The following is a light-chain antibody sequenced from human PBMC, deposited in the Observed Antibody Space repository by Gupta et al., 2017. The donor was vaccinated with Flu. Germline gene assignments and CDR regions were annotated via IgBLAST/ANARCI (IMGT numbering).Light chain of an antibody. V-gene: IGKV3-11*01. J-gene: IGKJ1*01. CDR3: QQRYDSWT. Sequence: IVLTQSPATLSLSPGDRATLSCRTTQYVRSGLAWYQQKPGQAPRLLIFDASHRAAGIPARFSGSGSGTLFTLTISSLEPEDFAVYYCQQRYDSWTFGQGTTVEIK. CDR2: DAS. CDR1: QYVRSG.